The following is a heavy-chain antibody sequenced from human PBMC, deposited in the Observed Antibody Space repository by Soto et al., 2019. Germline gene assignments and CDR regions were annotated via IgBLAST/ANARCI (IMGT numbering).Heavy chain of an antibody. CDR1: GFTFISYG. Sequence: QVQLLESGGGVVQPWRSLRLSCAASGFTFISYGMHWVRQAPGKGLEWVAGIGYDGSNKYYADSVKGRFTISRDNSKNTLYLQMNSLRAEDTAVYYCARDIAEAGQYYFDYWGQGTLVTVSS. CDR3: ARDIAEAGQYYFDY. CDR2: IGYDGSNK. V-gene: IGHV3-33*01. D-gene: IGHD6-13*01. J-gene: IGHJ4*02.